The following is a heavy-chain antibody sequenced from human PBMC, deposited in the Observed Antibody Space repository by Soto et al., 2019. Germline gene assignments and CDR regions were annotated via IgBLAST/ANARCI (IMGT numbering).Heavy chain of an antibody. CDR2: ISSSSSYI. J-gene: IGHJ4*02. CDR3: ASLIADWNACDY. V-gene: IGHV3-21*01. D-gene: IGHD1-1*01. Sequence: EVQLVESGGGLVKPGGSLRLSCAASGFTFSSYSMNWVRQAPGKGLAWVSSISSSSSYIYYADSVKGRFTISRDNAKKSLYLQMNSLRAEDPAVYYCASLIADWNACDYWGQGTLVTVSS. CDR1: GFTFSSYS.